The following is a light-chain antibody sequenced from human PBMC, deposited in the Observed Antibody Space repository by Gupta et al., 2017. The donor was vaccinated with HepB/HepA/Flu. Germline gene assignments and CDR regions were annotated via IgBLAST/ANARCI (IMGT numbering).Light chain of an antibody. CDR2: DAS. CDR1: QSVGNN. Sequence: TVMTQSPATLSVSPGERATLSCRASQSVGNNLAWYQQKLGQAPRLLIYDASIRATGLPPRFSGHGSGTDFTLTISSLQSEDFAVYYCQLDTSWPLTFGGGTEVEIK. V-gene: IGKV3-15*01. J-gene: IGKJ4*01. CDR3: QLDTSWPLT.